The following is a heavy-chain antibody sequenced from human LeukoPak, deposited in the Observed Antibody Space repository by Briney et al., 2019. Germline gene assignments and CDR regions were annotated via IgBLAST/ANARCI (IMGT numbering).Heavy chain of an antibody. V-gene: IGHV3-7*01. J-gene: IGHJ4*02. CDR1: GFTFSSYW. D-gene: IGHD3-10*01. CDR2: IKQDGSEK. Sequence: GGSLRLSCAASGFTFSSYWMSWVRQAPGKGLEWVANIKQDGSEKYYVDSVKGRFTISRDNAKNSLYLQMNSLRAEDTAVYYCARDLTGLWFGELSVFDYWGQGTLVTVSS. CDR3: ARDLTGLWFGELSVFDY.